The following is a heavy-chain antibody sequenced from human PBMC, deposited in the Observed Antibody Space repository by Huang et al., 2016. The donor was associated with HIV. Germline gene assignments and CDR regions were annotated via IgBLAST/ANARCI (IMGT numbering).Heavy chain of an antibody. V-gene: IGHV5-51*01. Sequence: EVQLVQSGAEVKKPGESLKISCNASGYSFTHFWIGWVRQMPGKGLEWMGIINPGDSDTRYSPSFQGQVTISADKSIDTAYLQWSSRKASDTAIYYCAKQGYTWSFDYWGQGTLVSVSS. CDR3: AKQGYTWSFDY. CDR2: INPGDSDT. J-gene: IGHJ4*02. D-gene: IGHD5-12*01. CDR1: GYSFTHFW.